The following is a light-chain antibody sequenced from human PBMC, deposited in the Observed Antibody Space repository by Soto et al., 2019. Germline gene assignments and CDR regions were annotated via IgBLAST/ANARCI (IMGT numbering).Light chain of an antibody. CDR1: SSDVGGYNY. V-gene: IGLV2-14*01. CDR2: EVS. Sequence: QSALTQPASVSGSPGQSITISCTGTSSDVGGYNYVSWYQQHPGTAPKLMIYEVSNRPSGLSNRFFGSKSGNTASLTISGLQAEDEADYYCSSYTSSSSLYVFGTGTKVTVL. J-gene: IGLJ1*01. CDR3: SSYTSSSSLYV.